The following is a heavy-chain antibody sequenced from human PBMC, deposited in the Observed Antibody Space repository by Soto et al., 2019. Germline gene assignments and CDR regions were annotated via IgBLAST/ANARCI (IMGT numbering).Heavy chain of an antibody. J-gene: IGHJ4*02. CDR1: GFTFSSYA. V-gene: IGHV3-30-3*01. Sequence: QVQLVESGGGVVQPGRSLRLSCAASGFTFSSYAVHWVRQAPGKGLEWVAVISYDGSNKYYADSVKGRFTISRDNSKNTMYLQMNSLRVEETAVYYCARGGSSASPIDYWGQGTLVTVSS. CDR3: ARGGSSASPIDY. D-gene: IGHD6-19*01. CDR2: ISYDGSNK.